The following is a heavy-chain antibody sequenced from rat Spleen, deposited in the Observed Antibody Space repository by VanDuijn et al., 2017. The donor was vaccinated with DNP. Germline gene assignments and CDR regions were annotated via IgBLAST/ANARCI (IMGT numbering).Heavy chain of an antibody. CDR2: ISYDGSST. D-gene: IGHD1-3*01. V-gene: IGHV5-17*01. CDR1: GFSFSDYA. J-gene: IGHJ1*01. Sequence: EVQLVESGGGLVRPGRSLKLSCAASGFSFSDYAMVWVRQAPKRGLEWVATISYDGSSTYYRDSVKGRFTISRDNAKSTLYLQMDSLRSEDTATYYCTRHGRVTTVATYWYFDFWGPGTMVTVSS. CDR3: TRHGRVTTVATYWYFDF.